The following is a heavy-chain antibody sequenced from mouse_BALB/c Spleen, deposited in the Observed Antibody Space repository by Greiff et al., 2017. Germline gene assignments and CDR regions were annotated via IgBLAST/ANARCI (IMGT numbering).Heavy chain of an antibody. CDR3: VYYGSSYWYFDV. CDR1: GYAFSSYW. V-gene: IGHV1-80*01. CDR2: IYPGDGDT. J-gene: IGHJ1*01. Sequence: QVQLQQSGAELVRPGSSVKISCKASGYAFSSYWMNWVKQRPGQGLEWIGQIYPGDGDTNYNGKFKGKATLTADKSSSTAYMQLSSLTSEDSAVYFCVYYGSSYWYFDVWGAGTTVTVSS. D-gene: IGHD1-1*01.